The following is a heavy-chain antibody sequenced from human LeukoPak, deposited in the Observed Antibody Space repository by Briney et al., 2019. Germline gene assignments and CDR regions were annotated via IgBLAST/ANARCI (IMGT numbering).Heavy chain of an antibody. CDR2: IKQDGSEK. D-gene: IGHD3-3*01. CDR1: GFTFSSYW. J-gene: IGHJ6*03. CDR3: ARLPGLRFLGQYYYYMDV. Sequence: PGGSLRLSCAASGFTFSSYWMSWVRQAPGKGLEWVANIKQDGSEKYYVDSVKGRFTISRDNAKNSLYLQMNSLRAEDTAVYYCARLPGLRFLGQYYYYMDVWGKGTTVTVSS. V-gene: IGHV3-7*01.